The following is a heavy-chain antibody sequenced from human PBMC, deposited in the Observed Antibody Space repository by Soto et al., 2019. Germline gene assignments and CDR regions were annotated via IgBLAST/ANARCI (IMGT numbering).Heavy chain of an antibody. J-gene: IGHJ3*02. Sequence: SVKVSCKASGGTFSSYAISWVRQAPGQGLEWMGGIIPIFGTANYAQKFQGRVTITADESTSTAYMELSSLRSEDTAVYYCARDNTYYDILTGYSPDAFDIWGQGTMVTVSS. CDR2: IIPIFGTA. CDR3: ARDNTYYDILTGYSPDAFDI. D-gene: IGHD3-9*01. V-gene: IGHV1-69*13. CDR1: GGTFSSYA.